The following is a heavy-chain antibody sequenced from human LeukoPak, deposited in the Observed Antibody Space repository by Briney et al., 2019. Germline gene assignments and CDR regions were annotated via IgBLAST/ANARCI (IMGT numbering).Heavy chain of an antibody. J-gene: IGHJ4*02. V-gene: IGHV4-39*01. CDR2: IYYSGST. CDR1: GGSISSSSYY. Sequence: SETLSLTCTVSGGSISSSSYYWGWIRQPPGKGLEWIGNIYYSGSTYYNPSLKSRVTISVDTSKNQFSLKLSSVTAAATAIYYCARTLHPPNLNSYFAYWGQGILVTVSS. D-gene: IGHD1-7*01. CDR3: ARTLHPPNLNSYFAY.